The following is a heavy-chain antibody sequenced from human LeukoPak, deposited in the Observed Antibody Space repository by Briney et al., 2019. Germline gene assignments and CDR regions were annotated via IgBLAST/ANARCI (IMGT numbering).Heavy chain of an antibody. CDR1: GFTFSGYG. J-gene: IGHJ6*03. CDR2: ISHSSNTI. Sequence: GGSLRLSCAASGFTFSGYGMNWVRQAPGKGLEWLAYISHSSNTIYYADSVRGRFTVSRDNPKNSLFLQMNSLRAEDTAVYFCARISGSGGSYYYYYMDVWGKGTTVTVSS. V-gene: IGHV3-48*04. CDR3: ARISGSGGSYYYYYMDV. D-gene: IGHD3-10*01.